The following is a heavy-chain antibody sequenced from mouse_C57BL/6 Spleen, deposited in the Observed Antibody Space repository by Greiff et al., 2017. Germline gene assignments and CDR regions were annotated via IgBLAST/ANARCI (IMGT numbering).Heavy chain of an antibody. J-gene: IGHJ4*01. CDR2: IDPSDSYT. Sequence: QVQLQQPGAELVMPGASVKLSCKASGYTFTSYWMHWVKQRPGQGLEWIGEIDPSDSYTNYNQKFKGKSTLTVDKSSSTAYMQLSSLTSEDSAVYYGARGSSRRDYYAMDYWGQGTSVTVSS. CDR3: ARGSSRRDYYAMDY. CDR1: GYTFTSYW. V-gene: IGHV1-69*01.